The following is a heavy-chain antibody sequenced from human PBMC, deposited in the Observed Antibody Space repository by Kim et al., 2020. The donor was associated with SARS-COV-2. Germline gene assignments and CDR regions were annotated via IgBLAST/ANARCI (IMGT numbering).Heavy chain of an antibody. Sequence: SPSFQGHVSISVDKSISTAYLQWSSLKASDTAMYYCARPSSGWSFGAFDIWGQGTMVTVSS. J-gene: IGHJ3*02. V-gene: IGHV5-51*01. D-gene: IGHD6-19*01. CDR3: ARPSSGWSFGAFDI.